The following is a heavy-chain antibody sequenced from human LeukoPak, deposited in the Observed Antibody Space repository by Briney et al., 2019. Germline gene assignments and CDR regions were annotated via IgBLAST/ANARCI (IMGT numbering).Heavy chain of an antibody. D-gene: IGHD3-10*01. CDR3: ARGATFRGTYYMDV. CDR1: GGPISTHY. Sequence: SETLSLTCIVSGGPISTHYWSWSRQPPGKGLEGIGYNNYSGTTNYNPSLKSRVTISVDTSKNQFSLKLNSVTAADTAVYYCARGATFRGTYYMDVWGKGTTVTVSS. CDR2: NNYSGTT. J-gene: IGHJ6*03. V-gene: IGHV4-59*11.